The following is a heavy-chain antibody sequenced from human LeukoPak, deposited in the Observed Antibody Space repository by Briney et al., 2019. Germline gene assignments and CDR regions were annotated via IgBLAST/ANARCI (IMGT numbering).Heavy chain of an antibody. D-gene: IGHD3-22*01. CDR1: GYTFTDYY. CDR3: ATSGSAAVVIDY. Sequence: ATVKISCKASGYTFTDYYIHWVQQAPGKGLEWMGRIDPEDGKTIYAEKFQGRVTITADTSTDTAYMELSSLRTEDTAVYYCATSGSAAVVIDYWGQGTLVTVSS. CDR2: IDPEDGKT. V-gene: IGHV1-69-2*01. J-gene: IGHJ4*02.